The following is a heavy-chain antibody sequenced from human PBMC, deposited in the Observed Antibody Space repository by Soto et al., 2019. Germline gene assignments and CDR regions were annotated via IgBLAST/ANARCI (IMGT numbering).Heavy chain of an antibody. D-gene: IGHD4-17*01. Sequence: SETLSLTCTVSGGSISSGDYYWSWIRQPPGKGLEWIGYIYYSGSTYYNPSLKSRVTISVDTSKNQFSLKLSSVTAADTAVYYCARDRLYSTVTEYYFDYWGQGTLVTVSS. V-gene: IGHV4-30-4*01. J-gene: IGHJ4*02. CDR2: IYYSGST. CDR1: GGSISSGDYY. CDR3: ARDRLYSTVTEYYFDY.